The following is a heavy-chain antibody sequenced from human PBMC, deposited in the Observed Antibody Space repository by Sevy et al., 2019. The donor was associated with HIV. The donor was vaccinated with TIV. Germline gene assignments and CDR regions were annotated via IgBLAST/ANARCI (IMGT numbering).Heavy chain of an antibody. J-gene: IGHJ6*02. CDR2: ISSSSSYI. D-gene: IGHD2-2*01. V-gene: IGHV3-21*01. CDR1: GFTFSSYS. Sequence: GGSLRLSCAASGFTFSSYSMNWVRQAPGKGLEWVSYISSSSSYIYYADSVKGRFTISRDNAKNSLYLQMNSLRAEDTAVYYCAAIYCSSTSCYASTGDYYYGMDVWGQGTTVTVSS. CDR3: AAIYCSSTSCYASTGDYYYGMDV.